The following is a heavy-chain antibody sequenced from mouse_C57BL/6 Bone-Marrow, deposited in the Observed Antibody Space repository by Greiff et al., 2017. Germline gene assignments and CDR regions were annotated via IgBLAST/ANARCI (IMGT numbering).Heavy chain of an antibody. Sequence: EVQLQQSGPELVKPGASVKISCKASGYTFPDYYMNWVKQSHGKSLEWIGDINPNNGGTSYNQKFKGKATLTVDKSSSTAYMELRSLTSEDSAVYYSENYYGSYWDFDVWGTGTTVTVSS. CDR3: ENYYGSYWDFDV. D-gene: IGHD1-1*01. J-gene: IGHJ1*03. CDR1: GYTFPDYY. CDR2: INPNNGGT. V-gene: IGHV1-26*01.